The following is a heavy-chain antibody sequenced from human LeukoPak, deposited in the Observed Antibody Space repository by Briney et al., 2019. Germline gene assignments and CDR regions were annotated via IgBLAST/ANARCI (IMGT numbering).Heavy chain of an antibody. J-gene: IGHJ3*02. V-gene: IGHV3-21*01. CDR1: GFTFSTYS. CDR2: ICGSSSSI. Sequence: GGSLRLSCAASGFTFSTYSMNWVRQAPGKGLERVSSICGSSSSIYYADSVKCRFTISRDNAKNSLYLQMNSLRAEDSEVNSCARDLEEAFDIWGQGTMVTVSS. CDR3: ARDLEEAFDI. D-gene: IGHD3-3*01.